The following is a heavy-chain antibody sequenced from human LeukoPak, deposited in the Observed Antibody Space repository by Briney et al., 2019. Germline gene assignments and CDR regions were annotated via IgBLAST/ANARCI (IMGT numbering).Heavy chain of an antibody. D-gene: IGHD4-17*01. Sequence: GRCLRLSCAVSRLTLSRYWMRWVRHPPRKGRGWVANIVEEGSDKYYVDSVKGRFTISRDNSKTSLYLQMNSLRAEATAVYYCARVITVYNDYEEAAEYFQRWGEGTLVIV. CDR3: ARVITVYNDYEEAAEYFQR. V-gene: IGHV3-7*01. CDR1: RLTLSRYW. CDR2: IVEEGSDK. J-gene: IGHJ1*01.